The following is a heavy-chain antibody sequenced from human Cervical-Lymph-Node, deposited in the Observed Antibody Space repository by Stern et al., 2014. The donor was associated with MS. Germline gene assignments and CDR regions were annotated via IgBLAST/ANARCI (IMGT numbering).Heavy chain of an antibody. CDR1: GGTFSSYA. J-gene: IGHJ3*02. V-gene: IGHV1-69*05. CDR3: AREGRFTDYGDYYDAFDI. D-gene: IGHD4-17*01. CDR2: IIPIFGTA. Sequence: DQLVQSGAEVKKPGSSVKVSCKASGGTFSSYAISWVRQAPGQGLEWMGGIIPIFGTANYDHKFTGRVTITTGKSTSTAYMELSSLRSEDTAVYYCAREGRFTDYGDYYDAFDIWGQGTMVTVSS.